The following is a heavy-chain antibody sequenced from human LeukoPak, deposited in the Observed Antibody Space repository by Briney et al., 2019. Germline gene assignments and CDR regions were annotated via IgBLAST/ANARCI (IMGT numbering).Heavy chain of an antibody. D-gene: IGHD3-22*01. CDR1: GLTLSNYG. V-gene: IGHV3-23*01. J-gene: IGHJ4*02. CDR2: ISDRGSRT. CDR3: AKRGVVIRVILVGFHKEAYYFDS. Sequence: GGSLRLSCAVSGLTLSNYGMSWVRQAPGKGLEWVAGISDRGSRTNYADSVKGRFTISTDHPKNTLYLQMNSLRAEDTAVYFCAKRGVVIRVILVGFHKEAYYFDSWAREPWSPSPQ.